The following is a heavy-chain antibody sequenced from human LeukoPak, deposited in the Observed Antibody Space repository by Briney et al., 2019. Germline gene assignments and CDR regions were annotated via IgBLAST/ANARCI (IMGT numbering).Heavy chain of an antibody. V-gene: IGHV4-30-2*01. J-gene: IGHJ3*02. D-gene: IGHD6-19*01. CDR2: IYHSGST. CDR1: GGSISSGGYY. Sequence: PSQTLSLTCTVSGGSISSGGYYWSWIRQPPGKGLEWIGYIYHSGSTYYNPSLKSRVTISVDRSKNQFSLKLSSVTAADTAVYYCASYIAVAGSDAFDIWGQGTMVTVSS. CDR3: ASYIAVAGSDAFDI.